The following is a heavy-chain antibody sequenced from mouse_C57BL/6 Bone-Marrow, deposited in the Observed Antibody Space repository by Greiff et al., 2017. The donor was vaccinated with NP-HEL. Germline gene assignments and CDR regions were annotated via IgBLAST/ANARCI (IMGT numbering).Heavy chain of an antibody. CDR1: GFTFSDYG. CDR3: ARVYGSSYNFDV. J-gene: IGHJ1*03. V-gene: IGHV5-15*01. CDR2: ISNLAYSI. Sequence: EVNVVESGGGLVQPGGSLRLSCAASGFTFSDYGMAWVRQAPRKGPEWVAFISNLAYSIYYADTVTGRFTIARENAKYTLYLEMSSLRSEDTAMDNCARVYGSSYNFDVWGTGTTVTVSS. D-gene: IGHD1-1*01.